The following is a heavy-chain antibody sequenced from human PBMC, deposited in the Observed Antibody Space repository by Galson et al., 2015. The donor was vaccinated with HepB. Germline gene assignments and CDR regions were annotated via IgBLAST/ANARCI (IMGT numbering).Heavy chain of an antibody. V-gene: IGHV7-4-1*02. CDR2: MNTNTGKP. CDR3: ARSPLRFLDWLPYYDYYYMYV. J-gene: IGHJ6*03. D-gene: IGHD3-3*01. Sequence: SVKVSCKASGYTFTDYVVNWVRQAPGQGLEWMGWMNTNTGKPTYAPGFARRFVFSLDTSVTTAYLQISSLETDDTAVYYCARSPLRFLDWLPYYDYYYMYVWGEGTTVTVSS. CDR1: GYTFTDYV.